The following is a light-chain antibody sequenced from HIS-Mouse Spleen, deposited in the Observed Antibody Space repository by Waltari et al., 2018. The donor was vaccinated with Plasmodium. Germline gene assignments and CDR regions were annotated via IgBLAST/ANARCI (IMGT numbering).Light chain of an antibody. CDR3: CSYAGSSTYV. CDR2: EGS. J-gene: IGLJ1*01. V-gene: IGLV2-23*01. CDR1: SSDVGGYNL. Sequence: QSALTQPASVSGSPGQSITISCTGTSSDVGGYNLFHWYQQHPGKAPKLMIYEGSKRPSGVSNRFSGSKSGNTASLTISGLQAEDEADYYCCSYAGSSTYVFGTGTKVTVL.